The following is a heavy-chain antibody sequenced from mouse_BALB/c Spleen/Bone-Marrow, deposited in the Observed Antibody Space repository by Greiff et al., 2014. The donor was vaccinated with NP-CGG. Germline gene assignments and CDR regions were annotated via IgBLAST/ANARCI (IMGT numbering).Heavy chain of an antibody. CDR1: GFNIKDTY. CDR3: ARSYRYTWFVY. J-gene: IGHJ3*01. Sequence: EVQLQQSGAELVKPGASVKLSCTGSGFNIKDTYMHWVKQRPEQGLEWIGRIDPANGNSKYDPKFQGKATITADTSSNTAYLQLSSLTSEDTAVYYCARSYRYTWFVYWGQGTLVTVSA. D-gene: IGHD2-14*01. V-gene: IGHV14-3*02. CDR2: IDPANGNS.